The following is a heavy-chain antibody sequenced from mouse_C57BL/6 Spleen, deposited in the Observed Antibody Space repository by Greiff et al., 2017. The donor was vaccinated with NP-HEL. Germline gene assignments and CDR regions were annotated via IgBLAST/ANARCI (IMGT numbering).Heavy chain of an antibody. D-gene: IGHD1-1*01. CDR3: ARSRTVVGAMDY. V-gene: IGHV1-82*01. J-gene: IGHJ4*01. CDR2: IYPGDGDT. Sequence: QVQLQQSGPELVKPGASVKISCKASGYAFSSSWMNWVKQRPGKGLEWIGRIYPGDGDTNYNGKFKGKATLTADKSSSTAYMQLSSLTSEDSAVYFCARSRTVVGAMDYWGQGTSVTVSS. CDR1: GYAFSSSW.